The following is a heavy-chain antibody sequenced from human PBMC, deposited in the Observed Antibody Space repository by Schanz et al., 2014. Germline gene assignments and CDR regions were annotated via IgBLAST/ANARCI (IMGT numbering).Heavy chain of an antibody. J-gene: IGHJ5*02. Sequence: QVQLQESGPGLVKPSGTLSLTCAVSGVSISSTNWWHWVRQSPGKGLEWLGEIFHVGRTNYNPSLGSRVTISLDKSENQFPRELTSVTAADTALYFCARVKQGCSDTSCVLDPWGQGTLVTVSS. V-gene: IGHV4-4*02. CDR3: ARVKQGCSDTSCVLDP. D-gene: IGHD2-2*01. CDR2: IFHVGRT. CDR1: GVSISSTNW.